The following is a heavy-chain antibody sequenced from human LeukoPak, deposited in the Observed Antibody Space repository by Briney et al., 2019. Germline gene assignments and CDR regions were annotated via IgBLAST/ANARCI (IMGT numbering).Heavy chain of an antibody. CDR1: GGSISSSSYY. J-gene: IGHJ6*03. Sequence: ASETLSLTCSVSGGSISSSSYYWGWIRQPPGKGLEWIGEINHSGSTNYNPSLKSRVTISVDTSKNQFSLKLSSVTAADTAVYYCASLDSSGYSNTFMDVWGKGTTVTVSS. CDR3: ASLDSSGYSNTFMDV. CDR2: INHSGST. D-gene: IGHD3-22*01. V-gene: IGHV4-39*07.